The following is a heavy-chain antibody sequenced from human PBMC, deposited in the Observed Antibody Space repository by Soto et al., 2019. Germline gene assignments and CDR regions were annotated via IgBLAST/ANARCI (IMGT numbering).Heavy chain of an antibody. CDR1: GGTFSSYA. CDR2: IIPIFGTA. CDR3: ARERDVVGATRFHYYFDY. D-gene: IGHD1-26*01. Sequence: ASVKVSCKASGGTFSSYAISWVRQAPGQGLEWMGGIIPIFGTANYAQKFQGRVTITADESTSTAYMELSSLRSEDTAVYYCARERDVVGATRFHYYFDYWGQGTLVTVSS. V-gene: IGHV1-69*13. J-gene: IGHJ4*02.